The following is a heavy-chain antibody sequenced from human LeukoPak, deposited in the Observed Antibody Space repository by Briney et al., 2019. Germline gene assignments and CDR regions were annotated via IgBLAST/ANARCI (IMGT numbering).Heavy chain of an antibody. V-gene: IGHV3-23*01. CDR3: AKVPVGATSPFFDY. CDR2: ISGSGGST. Sequence: GGSLRLSCAASGFTFSSYAMSWVRQAPGKGLEWVSAISGSGGSTYYADSVKGRFTISRDNSKNTLYLQVNSLRAEDTAVYYCAKVPVGATSPFFDYWGQGTLVTVSS. D-gene: IGHD1-26*01. CDR1: GFTFSSYA. J-gene: IGHJ4*02.